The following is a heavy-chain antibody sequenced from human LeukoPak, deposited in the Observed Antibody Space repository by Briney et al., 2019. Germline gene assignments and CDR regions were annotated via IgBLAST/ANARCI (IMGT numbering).Heavy chain of an antibody. CDR2: INWNGGST. V-gene: IGHV3-20*04. Sequence: GGSLRLSCAASGFTFDDYGMSWVRQAPGKGLEWVSGINWNGGSTGYADSVKGRFTISRDNAKNSLYLQMNSLRGEDTAVYYCAREASGYSYGLDAFDIWGQGTTVTVSS. CDR1: GFTFDDYG. J-gene: IGHJ3*02. CDR3: AREASGYSYGLDAFDI. D-gene: IGHD5-18*01.